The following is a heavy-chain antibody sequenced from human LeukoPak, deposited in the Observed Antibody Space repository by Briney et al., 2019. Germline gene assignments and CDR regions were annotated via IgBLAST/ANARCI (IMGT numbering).Heavy chain of an antibody. CDR3: AEGSPLFDH. V-gene: IGHV3-30*02. J-gene: IGHJ4*02. CDR2: IWNDGSYK. Sequence: GGSLRLSCAASGFTFSSCGMHWVPHARGRGLEWVAVIWNDGSYKYYADSVKGRFTISRDNSKNTLYGQMNSLRAEVTAVYYCAEGSPLFDHWGQGTLVTVSS. CDR1: GFTFSSCG.